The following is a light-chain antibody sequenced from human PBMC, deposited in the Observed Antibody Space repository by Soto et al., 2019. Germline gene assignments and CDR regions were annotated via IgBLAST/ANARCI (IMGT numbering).Light chain of an antibody. CDR3: SSYTSGSTLYV. CDR2: EVS. V-gene: IGLV2-14*01. Sequence: QSALTQPASVSGSPGQSITISCTGTNSDVGGYNFVSWYQQHPGNAPKHMIYEVSNRPSGFSNRFSGSKSGNTASLTISGLQAEDEADYYCSSYTSGSTLYVFGTGTKVTVL. J-gene: IGLJ1*01. CDR1: NSDVGGYNF.